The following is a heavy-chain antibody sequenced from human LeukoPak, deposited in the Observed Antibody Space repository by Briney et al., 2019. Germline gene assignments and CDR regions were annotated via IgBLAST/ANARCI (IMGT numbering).Heavy chain of an antibody. CDR3: AKDLEMATIPSGYFDY. CDR2: ISYDGSNK. D-gene: IGHD5-24*01. Sequence: GGSLRLSCAASGFTFSSYGMHWVRQAPGKGLEWVAVISYDGSNKYYADSVKGRFTISRDNSKNTLYLQRNSLRAEDTAVYYCAKDLEMATIPSGYFDYWGQGTLVTVSS. J-gene: IGHJ4*02. CDR1: GFTFSSYG. V-gene: IGHV3-30*18.